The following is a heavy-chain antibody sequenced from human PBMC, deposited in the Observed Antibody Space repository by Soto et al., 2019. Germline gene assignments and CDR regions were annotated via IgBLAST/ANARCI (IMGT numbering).Heavy chain of an antibody. CDR2: IIPIFGTA. J-gene: IGHJ6*02. CDR3: ARGRPRLGDGYNHYYYYGMDA. Sequence: SVKVSCKASGGTFSSYAISWVRQAPGQGLEWMGGIIPIFGTANYAQKFQGRVTITADKSTSTAYMELSSLRSEDTAVYYCARGRPRLGDGYNHYYYYGMDAWGQGTTVTVSS. V-gene: IGHV1-69*06. D-gene: IGHD5-12*01. CDR1: GGTFSSYA.